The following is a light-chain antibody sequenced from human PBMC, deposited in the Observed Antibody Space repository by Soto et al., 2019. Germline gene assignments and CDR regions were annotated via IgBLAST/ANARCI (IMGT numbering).Light chain of an antibody. CDR1: SSDVGGYNY. J-gene: IGLJ1*01. CDR2: EVN. V-gene: IGLV2-14*01. Sequence: QSALTQPASVSGSPGQSITISCTGTSSDVGGYNYVSWYQHHPGKAPQLMIYEVNNRPSGVSNRFSGSKSGNTASLTISGLQAEDEADYYCSSYTSSTTYVLGSGTKLTVL. CDR3: SSYTSSTTYV.